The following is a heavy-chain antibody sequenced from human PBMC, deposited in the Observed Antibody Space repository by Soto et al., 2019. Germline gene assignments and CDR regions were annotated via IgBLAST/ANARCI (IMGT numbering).Heavy chain of an antibody. CDR2: ISYDGSNK. Sequence: GGSLRLSCAASGFTFSSYGMHWVRQAPGKGLEWVAVISYDGSNKYYADSVKGRFTISRDNSKNTLYLQMNSLRAEDTAVYYCAKDLFPYYYDSSGYPNWFDPWGQGTLVTVSS. V-gene: IGHV3-30*18. D-gene: IGHD3-22*01. CDR1: GFTFSSYG. CDR3: AKDLFPYYYDSSGYPNWFDP. J-gene: IGHJ5*02.